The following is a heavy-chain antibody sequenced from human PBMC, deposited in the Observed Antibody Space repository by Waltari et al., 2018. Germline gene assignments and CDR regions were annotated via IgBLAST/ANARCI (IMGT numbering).Heavy chain of an antibody. Sequence: QVQLQESGPGLVKPSQTLSLTCTVSGGSISSGSYYWSWIRQPAGKGLEWIGRIYTSVRTNYHPSLKSRVTISVDTSKNQFSLKLRSVTAADTAVYYCARRPFGDYGSDYWGQGTLVTVSS. J-gene: IGHJ4*02. V-gene: IGHV4-61*02. CDR3: ARRPFGDYGSDY. CDR2: IYTSVRT. CDR1: GGSISSGSYY. D-gene: IGHD4-17*01.